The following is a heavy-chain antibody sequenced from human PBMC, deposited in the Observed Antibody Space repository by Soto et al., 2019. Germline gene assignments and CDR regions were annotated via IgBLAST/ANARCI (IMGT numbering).Heavy chain of an antibody. D-gene: IGHD3-10*01. CDR3: AHSSTMVRGVIYTVFYFDY. CDR1: GFSLSTSGVG. V-gene: IGHV2-5*01. Sequence: SGPTLVNPTQTLTLTCTFSGFSLSTSGVGVGWIRQPPGKALEWLALIYWNDDKRYSPSLKSRLTITKDTSKNQVVLTMTNMDPVDTATYYCAHSSTMVRGVIYTVFYFDYWGQGTLVTVSS. CDR2: IYWNDDK. J-gene: IGHJ4*02.